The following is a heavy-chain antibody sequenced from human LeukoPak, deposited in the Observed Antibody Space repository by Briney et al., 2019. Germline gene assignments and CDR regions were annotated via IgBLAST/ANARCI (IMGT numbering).Heavy chain of an antibody. V-gene: IGHV1-24*01. D-gene: IGHD2-15*01. Sequence: ASVKVSCKVSGYTLTELSMHWVRQAPGKGLEWMGGFDPEDGEAIYAQKFQGRRTMTKDTSTHTAYMELSSLRSDDTAVYYCATDPVGYCNADGCYSVDYWGQGTLVTVSS. CDR1: GYTLTELS. J-gene: IGHJ4*02. CDR3: ATDPVGYCNADGCYSVDY. CDR2: FDPEDGEA.